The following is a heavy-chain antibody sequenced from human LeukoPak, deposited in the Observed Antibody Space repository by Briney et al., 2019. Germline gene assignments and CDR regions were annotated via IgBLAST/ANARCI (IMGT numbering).Heavy chain of an antibody. CDR1: GFTFSSYA. D-gene: IGHD2/OR15-2a*01. V-gene: IGHV3-30*04. CDR3: ARDGGQNFDY. CDR2: ISYDGSNK. Sequence: GGSLRLSCAAPGFTFSSYAMHWVRQAPGKGLEWVAVISYDGSNKYYADSVKGRFTISRDNSKNTLYLQMNSLRAEDTAVYYCARDGGQNFDYWGQGTLVTVSS. J-gene: IGHJ4*02.